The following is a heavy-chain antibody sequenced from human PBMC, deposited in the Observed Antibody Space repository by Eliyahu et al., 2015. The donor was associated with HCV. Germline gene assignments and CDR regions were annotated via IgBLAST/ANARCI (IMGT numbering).Heavy chain of an antibody. CDR1: GGSISSNGYY. D-gene: IGHD3-22*01. J-gene: IGHJ3*02. V-gene: IGHV4-31*03. Sequence: QVQLQESGPGLVKPSQTLSLTCTVSGGSISSNGYYWNWIXQHPVKGLEWIGYIYYTGNTYYNPSLTSRVTISLDTSKNQFSLNLSSVTAADTAVYYCAREMDGSGYSAFDIWGQGTMVIVSS. CDR2: IYYTGNT. CDR3: AREMDGSGYSAFDI.